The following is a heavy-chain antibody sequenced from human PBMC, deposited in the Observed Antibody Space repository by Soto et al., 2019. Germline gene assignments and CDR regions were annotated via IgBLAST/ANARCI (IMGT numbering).Heavy chain of an antibody. CDR2: IYWDDDN. J-gene: IGHJ5*02. V-gene: IGHV2-5*02. Sequence: QITLKESGPALVKPTQTLTLTCTFSGLSLSTTDEAVAWIRQPPGKALEWLALIYWDDDNRYNPTLKTRLTITKDTSKNQVVLTLTNMDPVDTATYYCAHYVSTSPGGWFGPWGQGILVTVSS. D-gene: IGHD3-10*02. CDR1: GLSLSTTDEA. CDR3: AHYVSTSPGGWFGP.